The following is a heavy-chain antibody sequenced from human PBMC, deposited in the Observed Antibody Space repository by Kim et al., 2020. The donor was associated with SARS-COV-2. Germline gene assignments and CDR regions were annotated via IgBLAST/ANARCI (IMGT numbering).Heavy chain of an antibody. V-gene: IGHV3-23*01. CDR3: AKVRGRLMGYCYYGMDV. D-gene: IGHD2-8*01. Sequence: GGSLRLSCAASGFTFSSYAMSWVRQAPGKGLEWVSAISGSGGSTYYADSVKGRFTISRDNSKNTLYLQMNSLRAEDTAVYYCAKVRGRLMGYCYYGMDVWGQGTTVTVSS. CDR2: ISGSGGST. J-gene: IGHJ6*02. CDR1: GFTFSSYA.